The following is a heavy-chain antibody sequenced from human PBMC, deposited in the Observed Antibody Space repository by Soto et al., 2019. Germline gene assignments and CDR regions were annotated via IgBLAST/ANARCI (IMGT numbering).Heavy chain of an antibody. CDR2: MNPNSGNT. CDR3: AREDSSGFDY. J-gene: IGHJ4*02. CDR1: GYTLTSYD. D-gene: IGHD6-19*01. Sequence: GASVKVSCKASGYTLTSYDVSWVRQATGQGLEWMGWMNPNSGNTGYAQKFQGRVTMTRNTSISTAYMELSSLRSEDTAVYYCAREDSSGFDYWGQGTLVTVSS. V-gene: IGHV1-8*01.